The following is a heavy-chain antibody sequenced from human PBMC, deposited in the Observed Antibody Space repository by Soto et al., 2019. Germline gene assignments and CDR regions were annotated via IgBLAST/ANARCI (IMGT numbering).Heavy chain of an antibody. Sequence: GGSLRLSYAASGFTFSRYAMCWVRQDQGKGLKWVSAISGSGGSTYYADSVKGRFTISRDNSKNTLYLQMNSLRAEDTAVYYCAKPSGTHFDYWGQGTLVTVSP. CDR3: AKPSGTHFDY. V-gene: IGHV3-23*01. D-gene: IGHD1-1*01. CDR1: GFTFSRYA. CDR2: ISGSGGST. J-gene: IGHJ4*02.